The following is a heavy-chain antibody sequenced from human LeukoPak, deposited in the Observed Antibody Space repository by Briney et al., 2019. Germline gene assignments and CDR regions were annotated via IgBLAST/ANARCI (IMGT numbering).Heavy chain of an antibody. Sequence: PGGSLRLSCVGSGFTFTTHAMNWVRHAPGKGLEWVSGISGSGDRTQYTDSVKGRFTISRDNSKNTLYLQMNSLRAEDTAVYYCAKVSCGYNCFHSMDVWGKGTTITVSS. CDR2: ISGSGDRT. J-gene: IGHJ6*03. CDR1: GFTFTTHA. V-gene: IGHV3-23*01. CDR3: AKVSCGYNCFHSMDV. D-gene: IGHD1-20*01.